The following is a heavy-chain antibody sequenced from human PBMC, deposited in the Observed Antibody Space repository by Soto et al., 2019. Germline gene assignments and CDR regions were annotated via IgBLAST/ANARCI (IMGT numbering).Heavy chain of an antibody. D-gene: IGHD3-3*02. CDR1: GFSLSTSGMC. Sequence: PTLVNPTQTLTLTCTFSGFSLSTSGMCVSWIRQPPGKALEWLARIDWDDDKYYSTSLKTRLTISKDTSKNQVVLTMTNMDPVDTATYYFSRMGISSRLMFDPWGQGTLVTVSS. J-gene: IGHJ5*02. V-gene: IGHV2-70*11. CDR2: IDWDDDK. CDR3: SRMGISSRLMFDP.